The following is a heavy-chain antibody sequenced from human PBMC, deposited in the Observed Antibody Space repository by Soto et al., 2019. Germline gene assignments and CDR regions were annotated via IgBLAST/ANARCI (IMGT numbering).Heavy chain of an antibody. Sequence: QVPLVQSGAEVMQPGSSVKVSCKPSGGTLTNFINYPINWVRQSPGQGLEWMGGIVPNIGTVNYAQKFQGRVTMTADKSTGTVYMELSSLRSDDSALYYCARRNTAGFLRYFDNWGQGTLVTVSS. V-gene: IGHV1-69*06. J-gene: IGHJ4*02. CDR3: ARRNTAGFLRYFDN. D-gene: IGHD6-19*01. CDR1: GGTLTNFINYP. CDR2: IVPNIGTV.